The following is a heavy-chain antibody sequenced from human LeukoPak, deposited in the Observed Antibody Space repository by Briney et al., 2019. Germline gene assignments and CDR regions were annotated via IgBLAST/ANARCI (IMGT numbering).Heavy chain of an antibody. CDR2: IIPIFGTA. Sequence: SVKVSCKASGGTFSSYAISWVRQAPGQGLEWMGGIIPIFGTANYAQKFQGRVTITADESTSTAYMELSSLRSEDTAVYYCARDLFGYGSSSAAFDIWGQGTMVTVSS. D-gene: IGHD6-6*01. CDR1: GGTFSSYA. CDR3: ARDLFGYGSSSAAFDI. V-gene: IGHV1-69*13. J-gene: IGHJ3*02.